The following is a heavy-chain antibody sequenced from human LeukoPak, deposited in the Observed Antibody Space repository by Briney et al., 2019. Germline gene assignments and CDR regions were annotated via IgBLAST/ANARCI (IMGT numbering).Heavy chain of an antibody. Sequence: GGSLSLSCAASGFTFSSYEMNWVRQAPGKGLEWVSYISSSGSTIYYADSVKGRFSISRDNAKNSLYLQIDSLRVDDTAIYYCARGLLEWLRLETYSFDYWGQGTLVTVSS. CDR2: ISSSGSTI. J-gene: IGHJ4*02. V-gene: IGHV3-48*03. D-gene: IGHD5-12*01. CDR3: ARGLLEWLRLETYSFDY. CDR1: GFTFSSYE.